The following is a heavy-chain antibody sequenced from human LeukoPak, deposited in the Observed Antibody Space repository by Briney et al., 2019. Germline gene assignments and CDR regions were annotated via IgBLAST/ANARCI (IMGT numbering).Heavy chain of an antibody. CDR1: GYTFSSYG. CDR3: ANARIYNYYMGV. CDR2: ISYDGNNK. V-gene: IGHV3-30*18. J-gene: IGHJ6*03. Sequence: GGSLRLSCGACGYTFSSYGMHWLRQAPGKALEGVAVISYDGNNKYYADSVNGRFTISRDNSKSKQYMQMNNLRAEDTAVYYCANARIYNYYMGVWGKGTTVTVSS.